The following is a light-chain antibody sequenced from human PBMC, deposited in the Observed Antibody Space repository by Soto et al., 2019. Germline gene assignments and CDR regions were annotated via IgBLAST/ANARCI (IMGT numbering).Light chain of an antibody. V-gene: IGLV2-14*01. CDR3: ISYSTTSTLV. CDR1: SSDVGGYDY. CDR2: EVN. J-gene: IGLJ1*01. Sequence: QSALTQPASVSRSLGQSVTISCTGASSDVGGYDYVSWYQQHPGKAPKLILYEVNNRPSGVSNHFSGSKSGNTASLIISGLQADDEADYYCISYSTTSTLVFGSGTKLTVL.